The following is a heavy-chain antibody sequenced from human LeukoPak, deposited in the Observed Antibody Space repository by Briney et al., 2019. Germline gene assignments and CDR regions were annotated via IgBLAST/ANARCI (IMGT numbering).Heavy chain of an antibody. CDR1: GFTFSHYG. CDR2: IQSDGSYK. D-gene: IGHD3-3*02. V-gene: IGHV3-33*01. J-gene: IGHJ5*02. CDR3: ARDVDTSNHMSIFDP. Sequence: GTSLRLSRAGSGFTFSHYGMHWVRQGPGKGLEWVAGIQSDGSYKYYEDSLKGRFTISRDNFKNILYLQMNSLRAEDTAVYSCARDVDTSNHMSIFDPWGQGTLVTVSS.